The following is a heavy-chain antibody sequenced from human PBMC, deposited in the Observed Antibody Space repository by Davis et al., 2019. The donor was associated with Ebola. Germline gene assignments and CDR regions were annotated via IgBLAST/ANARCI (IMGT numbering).Heavy chain of an antibody. CDR1: GFSFSSYW. J-gene: IGHJ6*02. D-gene: IGHD4-11*01. V-gene: IGHV3-74*01. CDR2: INSDGSST. Sequence: GESLKISCVVSGFSFSSYWMHWVRQAPGKGLVWVSRINSDGSSTSYADSVKGRFTISRDNSKNTLNMQMNSLRAEDTAVYYCARDSRYYGMDVWGQGTTVTVSS. CDR3: ARDSRYYGMDV.